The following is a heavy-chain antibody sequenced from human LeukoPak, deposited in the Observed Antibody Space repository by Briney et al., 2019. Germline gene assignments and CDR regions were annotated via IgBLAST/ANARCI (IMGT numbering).Heavy chain of an antibody. CDR1: GGSISSYY. D-gene: IGHD3-22*01. CDR3: ARNYYDSSGYYAIDY. V-gene: IGHV4-59*08. J-gene: IGHJ4*02. CDR2: IYYSGST. Sequence: HSETLSLTCTVSGGSISSYYWSWIRQPPGKGLEWIGYIYYSGSTNYNPSLKSRVTISVDTSKNQFSLKLSSVTAADTAVYYCARNYYDSSGYYAIDYWGQGTLVTVSS.